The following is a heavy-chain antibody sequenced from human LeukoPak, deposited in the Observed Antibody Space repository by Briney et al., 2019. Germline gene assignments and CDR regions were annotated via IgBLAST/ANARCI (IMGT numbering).Heavy chain of an antibody. V-gene: IGHV1-8*01. J-gene: IGHJ5*02. D-gene: IGHD4-17*01. Sequence: ASVKVSCKASGYTFTSYDINWVRQATGQGLEWIGWMNPNSGNTGYAQKFQGRVTMTRNTSISTAYMELSSLRSEDTAVYYCARLGYGDYPPKLIWFDPWAREPWSPSPQ. CDR2: MNPNSGNT. CDR1: GYTFTSYD. CDR3: ARLGYGDYPPKLIWFDP.